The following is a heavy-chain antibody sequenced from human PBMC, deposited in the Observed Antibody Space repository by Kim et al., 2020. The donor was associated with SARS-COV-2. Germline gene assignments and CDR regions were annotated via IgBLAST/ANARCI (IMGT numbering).Heavy chain of an antibody. D-gene: IGHD6-13*01. CDR3: AREVWGIAAAPTWGMDV. Sequence: ASVKVSCKASGYTFTSYGISRVRQAPGQGLEWMGWISAYNGNTNYAQKLQGRVTMTTDTSTSTAYMELRSLRSDDTAVYYCAREVWGIAAAPTWGMDVWGQGTTVTVSS. CDR1: GYTFTSYG. CDR2: ISAYNGNT. V-gene: IGHV1-18*01. J-gene: IGHJ6*02.